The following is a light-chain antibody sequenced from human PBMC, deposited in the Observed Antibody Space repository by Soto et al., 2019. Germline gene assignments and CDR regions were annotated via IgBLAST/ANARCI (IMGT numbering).Light chain of an antibody. CDR3: QQLYGYPIT. CDR2: AAS. Sequence: IQLTQSPSSLSASVGDRVTITCRASYSINTYLAWYQQKPGKAPKLLIYAASTLQGGVPSRFSGSGSGTDFTLTINSLQPEDFATYYCQQLYGYPITFGQGTRLEV. J-gene: IGKJ5*01. V-gene: IGKV1-9*01. CDR1: YSINTY.